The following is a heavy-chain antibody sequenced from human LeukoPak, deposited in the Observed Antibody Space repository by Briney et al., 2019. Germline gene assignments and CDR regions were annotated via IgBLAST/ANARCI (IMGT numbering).Heavy chain of an antibody. CDR2: IGTSGSKI. CDR3: ARLHDSSLDF. CDR1: GFTFSDHY. J-gene: IGHJ4*02. V-gene: IGHV3-11*01. Sequence: PGGSLRLSCAVSGFTFSDHYMSWMRQAPGKGLEWVSYIGTSGSKIYYVDPVKGRFTVSRDNAKNSVYLQMNSLRAEDTAVYYCARLHDSSLDFWGQGALVTVSS. D-gene: IGHD5-18*01.